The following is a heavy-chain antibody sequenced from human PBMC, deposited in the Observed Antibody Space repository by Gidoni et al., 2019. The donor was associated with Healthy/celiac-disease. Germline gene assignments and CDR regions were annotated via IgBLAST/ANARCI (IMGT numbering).Heavy chain of an antibody. CDR1: GFTFRSYS. CDR2: ISSSSSTI. J-gene: IGHJ6*03. D-gene: IGHD3-16*01. CDR3: ARAGDEPWGYYYYMDV. V-gene: IGHV3-48*02. Sequence: EVQLVESGGGLVQPGGSLRLSCAASGFTFRSYSMNWVRQAPGKGLEWVSYISSSSSTIYYADSVKGRFTISRDNAKNSLYLQMNSLRDEDTAVYYCARAGDEPWGYYYYMDVWGKGTTVTVSS.